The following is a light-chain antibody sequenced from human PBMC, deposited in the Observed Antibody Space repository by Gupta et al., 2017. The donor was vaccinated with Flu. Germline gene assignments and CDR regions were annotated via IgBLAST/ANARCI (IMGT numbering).Light chain of an antibody. CDR1: SRDVGGSNY. J-gene: IGLJ3*02. Sequence: QPALTQPRSVAGSPGPSATIHCPGPSRDVGGSNYVSWYQQHPGKAPKLMIYDVSKRPSGVPDRFSGSKSGNTASLTISGLQAEDEADYYCCSYAGSYTGVFGGGTKLTVL. V-gene: IGLV2-11*01. CDR2: DVS. CDR3: CSYAGSYTGV.